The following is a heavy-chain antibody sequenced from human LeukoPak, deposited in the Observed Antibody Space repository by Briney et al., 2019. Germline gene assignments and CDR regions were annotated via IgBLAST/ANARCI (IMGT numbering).Heavy chain of an antibody. Sequence: PSETLSLTCTVSGGSISSSSYYWGWIRQPPGKGLEWIGEINHSGSTNYNPSLKSRVTISVDTSKNQFSLKLSSVTAADTAVYYCARNGEPTVTSFDYWGQGTLVTVSS. J-gene: IGHJ4*02. CDR1: GGSISSSSYY. CDR3: ARNGEPTVTSFDY. D-gene: IGHD4-17*01. V-gene: IGHV4-39*07. CDR2: INHSGST.